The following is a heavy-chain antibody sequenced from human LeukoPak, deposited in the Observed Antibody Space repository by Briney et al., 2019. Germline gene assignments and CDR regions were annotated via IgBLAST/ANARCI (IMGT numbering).Heavy chain of an antibody. J-gene: IGHJ4*02. CDR1: GFTFTSSA. Sequence: ASVKVSCKASGFTFTSSAVQWVRQARGQRLEWIGWIVVGSGNTNYAQKLQERVTITRDMSTSTAYMELSSLRSEDTAVYYCAAGVVPAASAASGYWGQGTLVTVSS. CDR3: AAGVVPAASAASGY. D-gene: IGHD2-2*01. V-gene: IGHV1-58*01. CDR2: IVVGSGNT.